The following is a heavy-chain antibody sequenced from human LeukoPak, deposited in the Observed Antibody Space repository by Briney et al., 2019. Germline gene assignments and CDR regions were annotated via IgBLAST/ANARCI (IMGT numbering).Heavy chain of an antibody. CDR3: VRGGAGATIDDYFVY. V-gene: IGHV3-21*01. Sequence: GGSLRLSCAASGFTFSSYSINWVRQAPGRGLEWVSSISSSSSHIYYADSVKGRFTIPRDNAKNSLYLQMNSLGVEDTAVYYCVRGGAGATIDDYFVYWGQGTLVTVSS. CDR1: GFTFSSYS. J-gene: IGHJ4*02. D-gene: IGHD6-25*01. CDR2: ISSSSSHI.